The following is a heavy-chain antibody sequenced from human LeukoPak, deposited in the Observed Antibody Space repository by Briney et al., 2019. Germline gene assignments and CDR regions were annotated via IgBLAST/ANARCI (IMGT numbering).Heavy chain of an antibody. D-gene: IGHD5-18*01. J-gene: IGHJ4*02. CDR2: IKQDGSEK. CDR3: ARGVDTAMVSLGY. CDR1: GFTFSSYW. V-gene: IGHV3-7*01. Sequence: PGGSLRLSCAASGFTFSSYWMSWVRQAPGKGLEWVANIKQDGSEKYYVDSVKGRFTISRDNAKNSLYLQMNSLRAEDTAVYYCARGVDTAMVSLGYWGQGTLVTVPS.